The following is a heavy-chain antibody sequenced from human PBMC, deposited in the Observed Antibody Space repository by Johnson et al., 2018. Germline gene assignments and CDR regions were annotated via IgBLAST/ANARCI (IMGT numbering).Heavy chain of an antibody. V-gene: IGHV3-33*01. D-gene: IGHD3-22*01. CDR2: IWYDGSNK. J-gene: IGHJ1*01. CDR1: GFTFSSYG. CDR3: ARDGGYYDDSSGYYWQGYFHH. Sequence: QVQLVQSGGGVVQPGRSLRLSCAASGFTFSSYGMHWVRQAPGKGLEWVAVIWYDGSNKYYADSVKGRFTISRDNSKNTLYLQMNSLRAEDTAVYYCARDGGYYDDSSGYYWQGYFHHWGQGTLVTVSS.